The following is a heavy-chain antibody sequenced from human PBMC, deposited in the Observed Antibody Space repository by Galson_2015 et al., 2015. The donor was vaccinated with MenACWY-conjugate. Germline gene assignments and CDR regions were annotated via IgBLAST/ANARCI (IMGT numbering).Heavy chain of an antibody. D-gene: IGHD3-10*01. J-gene: IGHJ5*02. CDR2: ISTTGGTT. V-gene: IGHV3-23*01. CDR3: AQGAGSRWFDP. Sequence: SLRISCAASGLTFSSYAMSWVRQAPGKGLEWVSSISTTGGTTYYADSVKGRFTISRDNSKNTLYLQMNSLRAGDTAVYYCAQGAGSRWFDPWGRGTLVIVSS. CDR1: GLTFSSYA.